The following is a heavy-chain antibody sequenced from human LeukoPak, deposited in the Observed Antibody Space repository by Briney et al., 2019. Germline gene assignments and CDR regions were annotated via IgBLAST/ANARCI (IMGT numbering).Heavy chain of an antibody. V-gene: IGHV3-30-3*01. J-gene: IGHJ4*02. D-gene: IGHD6-13*01. CDR2: VSYDGGSK. CDR3: ARVKGGIAAAGNYFDY. Sequence: GRSLRLSCAASGFTFSSYAMHWVRQGPGKGLEWVALVSYDGGSKYYADSVKGRITISRDNSKNTLHLQMNSLRTEDTAVYYCARVKGGIAAAGNYFDYWGQGTLVTVSS. CDR1: GFTFSSYA.